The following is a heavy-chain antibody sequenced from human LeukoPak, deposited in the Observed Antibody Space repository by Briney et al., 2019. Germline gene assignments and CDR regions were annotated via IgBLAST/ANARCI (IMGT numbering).Heavy chain of an antibody. V-gene: IGHV1-69*13. CDR2: IIPIFGTA. CDR3: ARGVGDYVGDDY. CDR1: GGTFNSYA. D-gene: IGHD4-17*01. Sequence: SVKVSCKASGGTFNSYAISWVRRAPGQGLEWMGGIIPIFGTANYAQKFQGRVTITADESMSTAYMELSSLRSEDTAVYYCARGVGDYVGDDYWGQGTLVTVSS. J-gene: IGHJ4*02.